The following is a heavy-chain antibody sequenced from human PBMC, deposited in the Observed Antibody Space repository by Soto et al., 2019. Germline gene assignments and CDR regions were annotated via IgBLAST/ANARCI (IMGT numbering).Heavy chain of an antibody. Sequence: GASVKVSCKASGYTFTSYGISWVRQAPGQGLEWMGWISAYNGNTNYAQKLQGRVTMTTDTSTSTAYMELRSLRSDDTAVYYCARAMTTVTTGKYFDYWGQGTLVPVS. D-gene: IGHD4-17*01. CDR1: GYTFTSYG. CDR2: ISAYNGNT. V-gene: IGHV1-18*01. J-gene: IGHJ4*02. CDR3: ARAMTTVTTGKYFDY.